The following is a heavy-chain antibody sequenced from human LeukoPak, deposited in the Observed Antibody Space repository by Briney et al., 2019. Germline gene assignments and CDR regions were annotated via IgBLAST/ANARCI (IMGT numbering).Heavy chain of an antibody. V-gene: IGHV1-46*01. CDR3: ARDQEGFDY. CDR2: IYPRDGST. Sequence: ASVKVSCKASGYTFTSNYIHWVRQAPGQGLEWMGMIYPRDGSTSCAQKFQGRVTVTRDTSTSTVHMELSGLRSEDTAVYYCARDQEGFDYWGQGTLVTVSS. CDR1: GYTFTSNY. J-gene: IGHJ4*02.